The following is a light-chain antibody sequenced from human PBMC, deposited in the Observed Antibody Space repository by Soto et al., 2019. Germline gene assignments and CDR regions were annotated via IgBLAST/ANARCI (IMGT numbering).Light chain of an antibody. CDR2: KAS. J-gene: IGKJ1*01. V-gene: IGKV1-5*03. CDR1: QTISSG. Sequence: DIQMTQSPSTLSGSVGDRCTITCRASQTISSGLAWYQQKQGKAPKLMIYKASTIKSGVPSRFSGSGTGIEFSLISSSQQPDDFATNLGKQYASYSGSFGPGPTMSIK. CDR3: KQYASYSGS.